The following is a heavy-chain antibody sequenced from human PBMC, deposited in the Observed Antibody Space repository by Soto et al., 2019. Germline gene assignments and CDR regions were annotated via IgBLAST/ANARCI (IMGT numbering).Heavy chain of an antibody. CDR1: GFTFSSYA. D-gene: IGHD3-22*01. CDR2: ISGSSGST. V-gene: IGHV3-23*01. Sequence: PGGSLRLSCAASGFTFSSYAMIWVRQAPGKGLEWVSGISGSSGSTYYADSVKGRFTISRDNAKNTLYLQMNSLRAEDTAVYYCSTGQYYYDSSGYYYSWGQGTLVTVSS. CDR3: STGQYYYDSSGYYYS. J-gene: IGHJ4*02.